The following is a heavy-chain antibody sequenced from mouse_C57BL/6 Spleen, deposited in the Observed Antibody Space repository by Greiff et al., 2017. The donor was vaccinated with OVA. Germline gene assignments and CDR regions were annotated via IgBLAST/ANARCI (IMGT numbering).Heavy chain of an antibody. CDR1: GYTFTDYE. CDR3: TRSRDGYSQGAMDY. V-gene: IGHV1-15*01. Sequence: QVQLQQSGAELVRPGASVTLSCKASGYTFTDYEMHWVKQTPVHGLEWIGAIDPETGGTAYNQKFKGKAILTADKSSSTAYMELRSLTSEDSAVYYCTRSRDGYSQGAMDYWGQGTSVTVSS. D-gene: IGHD2-3*01. CDR2: IDPETGGT. J-gene: IGHJ4*01.